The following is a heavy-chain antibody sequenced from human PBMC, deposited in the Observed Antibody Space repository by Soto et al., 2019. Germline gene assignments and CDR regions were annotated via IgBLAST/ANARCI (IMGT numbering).Heavy chain of an antibody. Sequence: GSLRLSCAASGFTFSSYAMHWVRQAPGKGLEWVAVISYDGSNKYYADSVKGRFTISRDNSKNTLYLQMNSLRAEDTAVYYCARGRGYSGYEPFDYWGQGTLVTVSS. D-gene: IGHD5-12*01. V-gene: IGHV3-30-3*01. CDR3: ARGRGYSGYEPFDY. CDR2: ISYDGSNK. J-gene: IGHJ4*02. CDR1: GFTFSSYA.